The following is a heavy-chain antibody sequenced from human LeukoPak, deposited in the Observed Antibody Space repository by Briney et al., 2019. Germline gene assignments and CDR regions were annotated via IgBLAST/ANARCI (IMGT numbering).Heavy chain of an antibody. CDR2: INTNTGNP. Sequence: ASVKVSCKASGYTFSIYGITWVRQAPGQGLEWMGWINTNTGNPTYAQGFTGRFVFSLDTSVSTAYLQISSLKAEDTAVYYCARAVHQTYYYDSSRIDPWGQGTLVTVSS. CDR3: ARAVHQTYYYDSSRIDP. CDR1: GYTFSIYG. D-gene: IGHD3-22*01. J-gene: IGHJ5*02. V-gene: IGHV7-4-1*02.